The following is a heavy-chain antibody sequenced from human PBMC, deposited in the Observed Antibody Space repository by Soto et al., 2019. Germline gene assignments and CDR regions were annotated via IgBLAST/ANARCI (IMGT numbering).Heavy chain of an antibody. D-gene: IGHD1-26*01. Sequence: XASLWLTCTVSGGCLSSGYYYWTWIRQPPGKGLEWIGYIDYSGSTNDNPSLKSRVTMSVDTSKNQFSLRLTSVTAADTAVYFCARLLQKDGALPSNYYYGMDVWGQGTTVTVSS. CDR1: GGCLSSGYYY. J-gene: IGHJ6*02. V-gene: IGHV4-61*01. CDR2: IDYSGST. CDR3: ARLLQKDGALPSNYYYGMDV.